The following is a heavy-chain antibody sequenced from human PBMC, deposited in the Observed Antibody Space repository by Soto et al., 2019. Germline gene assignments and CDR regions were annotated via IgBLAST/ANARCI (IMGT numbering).Heavy chain of an antibody. CDR3: ARRGPTVTSYWYFDL. D-gene: IGHD4-17*01. CDR1: GGSISSGGYY. V-gene: IGHV4-31*03. CDR2: IYYSGST. J-gene: IGHJ2*01. Sequence: QVQLQESGPGLVKPSQTLSLTCTVSGGSISSGGYYWSWIRQHPGKGLEWIGYIYYSGSTYYNPSLKSRVTISVDTSKNQFSLKLSSVTAADTAVYYCARRGPTVTSYWYFDLWGRGTLVTVSS.